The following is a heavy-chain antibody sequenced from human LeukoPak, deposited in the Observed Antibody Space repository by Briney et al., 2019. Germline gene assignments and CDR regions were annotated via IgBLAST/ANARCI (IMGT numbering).Heavy chain of an antibody. Sequence: SETLSLTCAVYGGSFSGYYWSWIRQPPGKGLEWIGEINHSGSTNYNPSLKSRVTISVDTSKNQFSLKLSSVTAADTAVYYCARGVVHWGQGTLVTVSS. CDR2: INHSGST. CDR1: GGSFSGYY. J-gene: IGHJ4*02. V-gene: IGHV4-34*01. CDR3: ARGVVH.